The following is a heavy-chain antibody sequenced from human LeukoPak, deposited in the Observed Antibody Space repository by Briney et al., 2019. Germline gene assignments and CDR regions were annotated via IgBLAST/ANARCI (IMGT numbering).Heavy chain of an antibody. CDR3: ASPGEGYCSGGSCYYFDY. J-gene: IGHJ4*02. CDR1: GFTFSSYE. CDR2: ISSSGSTI. V-gene: IGHV3-48*03. Sequence: PGGPLRLSCAASGFTFSSYEMNWVRQAPGKGLEWVSYISSSGSTIYYADSVKGRFTISRDNAKNSLYLQMNSLRAEDTAVYYCASPGEGYCSGGSCYYFDYWGQGTLVTVSS. D-gene: IGHD2-15*01.